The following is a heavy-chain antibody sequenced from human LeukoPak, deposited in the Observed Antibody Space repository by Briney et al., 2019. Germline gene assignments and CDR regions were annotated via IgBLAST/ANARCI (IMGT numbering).Heavy chain of an antibody. CDR1: GFTFDDYA. D-gene: IGHD3-22*01. Sequence: PGRSLRLSCAASGFTFDDYAMHWVRHAPGKGLERVSSISWNSVRIAYADSVKGRFSISRDNARNSLYLQMNSLRSEDMAFYYCAKDIKGYYDDSGYINFWGQGTLVIVSS. CDR2: ISWNSVRI. CDR3: AKDIKGYYDDSGYINF. V-gene: IGHV3-9*03. J-gene: IGHJ4*02.